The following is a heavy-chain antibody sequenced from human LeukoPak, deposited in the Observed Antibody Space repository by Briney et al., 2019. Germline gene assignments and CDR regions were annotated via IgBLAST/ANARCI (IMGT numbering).Heavy chain of an antibody. CDR3: AREGSSSFDY. J-gene: IGHJ4*02. CDR1: GDSVSSNSAA. V-gene: IGHV6-1*01. Sequence: SQTLSLTCALSGDSVSSNSAAWNWIRQSPSGRLEWLGRTYYRSKWYYDYAVSVTSRITINPDTSKNQFPLHLNSVTPEDTAVYYCAREGSSSFDYWGQGTLVTVSS. D-gene: IGHD3-10*01. CDR2: TYYRSKWYY.